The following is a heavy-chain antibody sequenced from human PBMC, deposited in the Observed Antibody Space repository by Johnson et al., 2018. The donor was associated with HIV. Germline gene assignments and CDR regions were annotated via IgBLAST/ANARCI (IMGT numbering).Heavy chain of an antibody. D-gene: IGHD2-21*02. V-gene: IGHV3-49*04. Sequence: VQVVESGGGLVQPGRSLRLSCTASGFTFGDYAMSWVRQAPGKGLEWVGFIRSKAYGGPTEYAASVKGRFTFSRDDSKSIAHLQMNSLKTEDTAMYYCTTDIATHVVVVTAISDAFDIWGQGTMVTVSS. J-gene: IGHJ3*02. CDR1: GFTFGDYA. CDR2: IRSKAYGGPT. CDR3: TTDIATHVVVVTAISDAFDI.